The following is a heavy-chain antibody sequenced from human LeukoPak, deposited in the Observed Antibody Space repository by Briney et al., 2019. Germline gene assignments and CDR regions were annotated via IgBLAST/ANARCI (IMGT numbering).Heavy chain of an antibody. CDR3: ARVAGWHWFDP. CDR2: IRPSGDNT. V-gene: IGHV3-23*01. CDR1: GFTFSTYA. Sequence: GGTLRLSCAASGFTFSTYAMNWVRQAPGRGLEWVSSIRPSGDNTYYGGSVKGRFTISRDNSKNTVYLQMNNMRVDDTAVYYCARVAGWHWFDPWGQGTLVTVSS. D-gene: IGHD6-19*01. J-gene: IGHJ5*02.